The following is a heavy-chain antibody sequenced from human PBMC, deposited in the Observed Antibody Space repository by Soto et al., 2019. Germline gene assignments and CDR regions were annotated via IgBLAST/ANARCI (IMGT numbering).Heavy chain of an antibody. J-gene: IGHJ4*02. CDR1: GYTFTSYD. CDR2: MNPNSGNT. D-gene: IGHD6-19*01. Sequence: ASVKVSCKASGYTFTSYDINWVRHATGQGLEWMGWMNPNSGNTGYAQKFQGRVTMTRNTSISTAYMELSSLRSEDTAVYYCARATAVAGPNFGYWGQGTLVTVSS. V-gene: IGHV1-8*01. CDR3: ARATAVAGPNFGY.